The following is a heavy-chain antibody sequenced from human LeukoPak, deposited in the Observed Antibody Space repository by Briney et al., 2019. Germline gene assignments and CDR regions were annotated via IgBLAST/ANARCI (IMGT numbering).Heavy chain of an antibody. CDR1: GFNFDDYA. V-gene: IGHV3-20*04. CDR3: ARAGWELGSFDY. J-gene: IGHJ4*02. D-gene: IGHD1-26*01. Sequence: PGGSLRLSCAASGFNFDDYAMSWVRQAPGKGLEWVSGINWNGGSTGYADSVKGRFTISRDNAKNSLYLQMNSLRAEDTALYYCARAGWELGSFDYWGQGTLVTVSS. CDR2: INWNGGST.